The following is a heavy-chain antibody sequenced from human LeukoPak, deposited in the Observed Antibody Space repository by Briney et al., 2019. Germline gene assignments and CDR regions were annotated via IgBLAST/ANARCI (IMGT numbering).Heavy chain of an antibody. CDR2: IYYSGST. D-gene: IGHD3-3*01. V-gene: IGHV4-59*08. CDR3: ARHGYYDFWSGYK. J-gene: IGHJ4*02. Sequence: SETLSLTCTVSGGSISSHYWSWIRQPPGKGLEWIGYIYYSGSTNYNPSLKSRVTISVDTSKNQFSLKLSSVTAADTAVYYCARHGYYDFWSGYKWGQGTLVTVSS. CDR1: GGSISSHY.